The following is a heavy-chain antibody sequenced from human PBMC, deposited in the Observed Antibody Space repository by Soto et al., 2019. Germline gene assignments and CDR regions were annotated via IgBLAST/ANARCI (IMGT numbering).Heavy chain of an antibody. J-gene: IGHJ6*03. Sequence: QVQLVQSGAEVKRPGASVTVSCRSSGDTFNDYYIHWVRQAPGQGLEWMGWINPNGGVTKNAQKFQGWGSMTRDTSIRTVYMQLSRLRSADTAVYYCARESGGATATLDYYYFYMDVWGTGTTVTVSS. D-gene: IGHD5-12*01. CDR3: ARESGGATATLDYYYFYMDV. V-gene: IGHV1-2*04. CDR2: INPNGGVT. CDR1: GDTFNDYY.